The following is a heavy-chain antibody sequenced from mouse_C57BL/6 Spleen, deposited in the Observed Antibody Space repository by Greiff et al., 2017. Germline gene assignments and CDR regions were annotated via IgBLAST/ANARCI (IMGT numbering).Heavy chain of an antibody. J-gene: IGHJ1*03. CDR3: ARNYGSSYGYFDV. CDR1: GYAFSSYW. D-gene: IGHD1-1*01. V-gene: IGHV1-80*01. Sequence: VQLQQSGAELVKPGASVKISCKASGYAFSSYWMTWVQQRPGKGLQWIGQIYPGDGDTNYNGKFKGKATLTADKSSSTAYMQLSSLTAEDSSVYSCARNYGSSYGYFDVWGTGTTVTVSS. CDR2: IYPGDGDT.